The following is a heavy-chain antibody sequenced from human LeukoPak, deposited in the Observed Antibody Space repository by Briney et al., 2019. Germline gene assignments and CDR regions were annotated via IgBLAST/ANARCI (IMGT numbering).Heavy chain of an antibody. CDR1: GYTFTGYY. CDR2: IDPNSGGT. J-gene: IGHJ4*02. Sequence: VASVKVSCKPSGYTFTGYYLHWVRQAPGQGLEWMGWIDPNSGGTTYAQKFQGRVTMTRDTSISTAYMELSRLRSDDTAVYYCVRGNLGTQFDYWGQGTQVTVSS. D-gene: IGHD7-27*01. V-gene: IGHV1-2*02. CDR3: VRGNLGTQFDY.